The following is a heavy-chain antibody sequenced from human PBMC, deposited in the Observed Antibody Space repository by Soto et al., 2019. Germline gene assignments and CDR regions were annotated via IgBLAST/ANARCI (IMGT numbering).Heavy chain of an antibody. CDR2: IWYDGSNK. CDR3: ARDLGELSLWMDY. D-gene: IGHD3-16*02. V-gene: IGHV3-33*01. Sequence: QVQLVESGGGVVQPGRSQRLSCAASGFTFSSYGMHWVRQAPGKGLEWVAVIWYDGSNKYYADSVKGRFTISRDNSKNTLYLQMNSLRAEDTAVYYCARDLGELSLWMDYWGQGTLVTVSS. CDR1: GFTFSSYG. J-gene: IGHJ4*02.